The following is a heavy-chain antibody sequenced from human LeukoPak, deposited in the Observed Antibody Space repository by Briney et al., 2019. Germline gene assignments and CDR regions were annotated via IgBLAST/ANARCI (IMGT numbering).Heavy chain of an antibody. J-gene: IGHJ4*02. CDR3: ATSEWYPMKPYGGNSDV. D-gene: IGHD4-23*01. CDR2: ISSSGSTI. V-gene: IGHV3-11*01. CDR1: GFTFSDYY. Sequence: GGSLRLSCAASGFTFSDYYMSWIRQAPGKGLEWVSYISSSGSTIYYADSVKGRFTISRDNAKNSLYPQMNSLRAEDTAVYYCATSEWYPMKPYGGNSDVWGQGTLVTVSS.